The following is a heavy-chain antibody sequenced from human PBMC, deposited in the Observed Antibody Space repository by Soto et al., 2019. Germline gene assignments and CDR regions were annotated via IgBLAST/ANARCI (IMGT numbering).Heavy chain of an antibody. D-gene: IGHD4-17*01. V-gene: IGHV1-69*02. CDR3: AAEYGGNSA. CDR1: GGTFSSYT. J-gene: IGHJ5*02. CDR2: IIPILGLA. Sequence: QVQLVQSGAEVKKPGSSVKVSCKASGGTFSSYTISWVRQAPGQGLEWMGRIIPILGLANYAQKFQGRVTITAEKSTSTAYMELSSLRSEDTAVYYCAAEYGGNSAWGQGTLVTVSS.